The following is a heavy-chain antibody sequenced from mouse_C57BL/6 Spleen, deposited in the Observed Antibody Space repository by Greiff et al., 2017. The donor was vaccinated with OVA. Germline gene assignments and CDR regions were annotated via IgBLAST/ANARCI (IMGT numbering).Heavy chain of an antibody. CDR3: TRIPYDYLAWFAD. D-gene: IGHD2-4*01. J-gene: IGHJ3*01. CDR1: GYTFTDYE. V-gene: IGHV1-15*01. Sequence: VQRVESGAELVRPGASVTLSCKASGYTFTDYEMHWVKQTPVHGLEWIGAIDPETGGTAYNQKFKGKAILTADKSSSTAYMELRSLTSEDSAVYYCTRIPYDYLAWFADWGKGTLVTVSA. CDR2: IDPETGGT.